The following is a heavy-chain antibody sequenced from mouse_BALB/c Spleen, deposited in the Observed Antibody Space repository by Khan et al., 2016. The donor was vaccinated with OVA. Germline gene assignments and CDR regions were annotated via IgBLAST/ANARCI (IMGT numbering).Heavy chain of an antibody. Sequence: EVQLQESGPGLVKPSQSLSLTCTVTGYSITSGYAWNWIRQFPGNKLEWMGYISYSGGTSYNPSLKSRISITRDTYKHQFFLQMNYVTTEDTATYYCARGNYYGYYMDDWGQGTTLTVSS. CDR1: GYSITSGYA. D-gene: IGHD1-1*01. CDR2: ISYSGGT. V-gene: IGHV3-2*02. CDR3: ARGNYYGYYMDD. J-gene: IGHJ2*01.